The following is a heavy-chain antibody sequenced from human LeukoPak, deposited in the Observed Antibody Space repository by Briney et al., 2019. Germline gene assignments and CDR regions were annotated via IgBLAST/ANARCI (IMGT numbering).Heavy chain of an antibody. Sequence: SETLSLTCAVYGGSFSGYYWSWIRQPPGKGLEWIGEINHSGSTNYSPSLKSRVTISVDTSKNQFSLKLSSVTAADTAVYYCAREGRYYGSGSSIWGQGTLVTVSS. CDR3: AREGRYYGSGSSI. CDR1: GGSFSGYY. CDR2: INHSGST. J-gene: IGHJ4*02. V-gene: IGHV4-34*01. D-gene: IGHD3-10*01.